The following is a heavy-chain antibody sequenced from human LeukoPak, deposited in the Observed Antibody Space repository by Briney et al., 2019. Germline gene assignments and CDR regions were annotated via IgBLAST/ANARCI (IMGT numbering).Heavy chain of an antibody. CDR2: INTNSGGT. Sequence: ASVKVSCKASGYTFTDYYMHWVRQAPGQGLEWMGWINTNSGGTNYEQKFQGRVTMTRDTSISTAYMELTRLRSDDTAVYYCARDRRALGTLDFDYWGQGTQVTVSS. CDR3: ARDRRALGTLDFDY. CDR1: GYTFTDYY. D-gene: IGHD3-16*01. J-gene: IGHJ4*02. V-gene: IGHV1-2*02.